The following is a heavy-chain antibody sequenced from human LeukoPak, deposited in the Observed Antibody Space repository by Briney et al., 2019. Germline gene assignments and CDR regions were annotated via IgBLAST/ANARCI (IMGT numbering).Heavy chain of an antibody. J-gene: IGHJ4*02. V-gene: IGHV3-21*01. CDR2: IGSSSSYK. D-gene: IGHD3-10*01. CDR1: GFTFSYAW. CDR3: ARDSGIRDSIDY. Sequence: GGSLRLSCAASGFTFSYAWMSWVRQAPGKGLEWVSSIGSSSSYKYYADSLKGRFTISRDNAKNSLYLQMNTLRVEDTAVYYCARDSGIRDSIDYWGQGTLVTVSS.